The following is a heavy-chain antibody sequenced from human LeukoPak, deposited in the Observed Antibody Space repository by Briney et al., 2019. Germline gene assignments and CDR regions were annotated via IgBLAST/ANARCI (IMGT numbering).Heavy chain of an antibody. CDR2: IKPHGSEK. V-gene: IGHV3-7*03. D-gene: IGHD5-18*01. Sequence: GGSLRLSCAASRFTFSRYGMHWVRQAPWRGLEWVANIKPHGSEKYYVDSVKGRFTISRDNAKNSLYLQMNSLRAEDTAVYYCVEGGAARFDYWGQGTLVAVSS. J-gene: IGHJ4*02. CDR1: RFTFSRYG. CDR3: VEGGAARFDY.